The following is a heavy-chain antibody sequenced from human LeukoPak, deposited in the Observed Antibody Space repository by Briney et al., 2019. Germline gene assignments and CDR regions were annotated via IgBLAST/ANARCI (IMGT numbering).Heavy chain of an antibody. CDR3: ARQWSSAWHYFDN. V-gene: IGHV5-51*01. D-gene: IGHD6-19*01. CDR1: GYSFTSYW. CDR2: IYPGDSAT. Sequence: GESLKISCKGSGYSFTSYWIGWVRQMPGKGLEWMGIIYPGDSATRYSPSFQGQVTISADKSISTAYLQWSSLKASDTAMYYCARQWSSAWHYFDNWGQGTLVTVSS. J-gene: IGHJ4*02.